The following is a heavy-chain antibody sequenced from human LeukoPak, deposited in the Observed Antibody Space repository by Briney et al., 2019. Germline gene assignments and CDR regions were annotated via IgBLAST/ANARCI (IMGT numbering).Heavy chain of an antibody. CDR3: ARRVGNYYYYYMDV. V-gene: IGHV4-34*01. J-gene: IGHJ6*03. CDR1: GGSISGYY. D-gene: IGHD1-26*01. Sequence: PSETLSLTCTVSGGSISGYYWSWIRQPPGKGLEWIGEINHSGSTNYNPSLKSRVTISVDTSKNQFSLKLSSVTAADTAVYYCARRVGNYYYYYMDVWGKGTTVTISS. CDR2: INHSGST.